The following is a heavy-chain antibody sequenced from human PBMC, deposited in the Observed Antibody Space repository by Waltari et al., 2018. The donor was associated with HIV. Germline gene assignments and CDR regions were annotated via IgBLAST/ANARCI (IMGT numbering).Heavy chain of an antibody. CDR1: GGAFVSHT. Sequence: QVQLVQSGAAVKKPGSSVKVSCKDSGGAFVSHTFHWVRQAPGQGLEWVGRASPMCGTANYARKLQGRVTITADKSTTTAYMELNGLRIDDTAVYYCASARETMGVDFDSWGQGTLVTVS. D-gene: IGHD3-10*01. V-gene: IGHV1-69*08. J-gene: IGHJ5*01. CDR3: ASARETMGVDFDS. CDR2: ASPMCGTA.